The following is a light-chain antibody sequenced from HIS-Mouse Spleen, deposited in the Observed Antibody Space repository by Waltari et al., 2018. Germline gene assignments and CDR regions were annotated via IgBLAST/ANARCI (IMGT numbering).Light chain of an antibody. CDR3: QQLNSYPQET. Sequence: DIQLTQSPSFLSASVGDRVTITCWASQGISSYLAWYQQKPGKAPKLLIYAASTLQSGVPSRFSGSGSGTEFTLTISSLQPEDFATYYCQQLNSYPQETFGGGTKVEIK. CDR1: QGISSY. CDR2: AAS. V-gene: IGKV1-9*01. J-gene: IGKJ4*01.